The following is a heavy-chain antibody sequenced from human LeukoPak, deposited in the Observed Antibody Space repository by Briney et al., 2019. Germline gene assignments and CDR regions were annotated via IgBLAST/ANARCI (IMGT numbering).Heavy chain of an antibody. V-gene: IGHV4-39*07. CDR2: IYHSGST. J-gene: IGHJ3*02. CDR3: ARVSVVPAAISGAFDI. CDR1: GGSISSSSNYY. Sequence: SETLSLTCSVSGGSISSSSNYYWGWIRQPPGKGLEWIGYIYHSGSTYYNPSLKSRVTISVDRSKNQFSLKLSSVTAADTAVYYCARVSVVPAAISGAFDIWGQGTMVTVSS. D-gene: IGHD2-2*01.